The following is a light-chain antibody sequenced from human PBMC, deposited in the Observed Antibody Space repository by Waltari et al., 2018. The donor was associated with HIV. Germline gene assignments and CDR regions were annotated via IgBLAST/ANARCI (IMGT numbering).Light chain of an antibody. CDR1: SSDVGGYNY. CDR3: SSYTSRSSNTPLT. J-gene: IGLJ2*01. V-gene: IGLV2-14*01. Sequence: QSALTQPASVSGSPGQSITIPCPGTSSDVGGYNYVSWYQQHPGKAPKLMIYEVSNRPSGVSNRFSGLQTEDEAHYYCSSYTSRSSNTPLTFGGGTKLTVL. CDR2: EVS.